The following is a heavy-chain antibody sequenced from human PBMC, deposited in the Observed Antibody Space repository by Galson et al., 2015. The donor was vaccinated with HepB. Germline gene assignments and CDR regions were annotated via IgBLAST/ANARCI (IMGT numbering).Heavy chain of an antibody. D-gene: IGHD3-10*01. CDR1: GDSVSTNSAV. J-gene: IGHJ4*02. CDR2: TYYGSKWYN. CDR3: AGVRRGSNYFDH. V-gene: IGHV6-1*01. Sequence: CAISGDSVSTNSAVWNWIRQSPSRVLEWLGRTYYGSKWYNDYAVSVKSRITINPDTSKNQFSLQLNSVTPEDTAVYYCAGVRRGSNYFDHLGQGTLVTVSS.